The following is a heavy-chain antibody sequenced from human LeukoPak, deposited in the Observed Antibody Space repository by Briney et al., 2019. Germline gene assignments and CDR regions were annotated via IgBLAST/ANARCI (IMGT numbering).Heavy chain of an antibody. CDR2: INTDGSST. CDR3: AKEFGGAVAGTGAFDY. V-gene: IGHV3-74*01. CDR1: GFTFSSYW. J-gene: IGHJ4*02. Sequence: GGSLRLSCAASGFTFSSYWMHWVRQAPGKGLVWVSRINTDGSSTSYADSVKGRFTISRDNAKNTLYLQMNSLRAEDTAVYYCAKEFGGAVAGTGAFDYWGQGTLVTVSS. D-gene: IGHD6-19*01.